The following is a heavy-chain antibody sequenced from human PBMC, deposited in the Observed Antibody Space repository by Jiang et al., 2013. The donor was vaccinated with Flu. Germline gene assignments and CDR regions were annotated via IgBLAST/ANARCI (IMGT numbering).Heavy chain of an antibody. D-gene: IGHD6-13*01. V-gene: IGHV3-23*04. CDR2: ISSNTQIT. J-gene: IGHJ4*01. CDR1: GFTFSRYA. CDR3: ARGRGLAAPDSRVADY. Sequence: VQLVESGGGLVQPGGSVRLSCMASGFTFSRYAMNWVRQAPGKRLEWVSIISSNTQITHYAESAKGRFTVSRDNSNNILYLQMNSLGADDTATYYCARGRGLAAPDSRVADYWG.